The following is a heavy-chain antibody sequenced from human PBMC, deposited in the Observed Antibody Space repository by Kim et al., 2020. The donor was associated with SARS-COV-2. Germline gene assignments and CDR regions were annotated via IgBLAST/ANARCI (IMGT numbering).Heavy chain of an antibody. CDR3: ARDSPTVSSWFDP. J-gene: IGHJ5*02. CDR1: GGSISSYY. CDR2: IYHSGST. Sequence: SETLSLTCTVSGGSISSYYWSWIRQPPGKGLEWIGYIYHSGSTTYNPSLKSRVTISVDTSKNQFSLKLSSMTAADTAVYYCARDSPTVSSWFDPWGQGTLVTVSS. V-gene: IGHV4-59*01.